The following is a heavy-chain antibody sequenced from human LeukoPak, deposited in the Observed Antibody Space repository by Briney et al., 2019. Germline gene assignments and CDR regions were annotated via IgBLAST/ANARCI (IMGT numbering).Heavy chain of an antibody. CDR1: GYSFSGHY. J-gene: IGHJ4*02. Sequence: VASVKVSCKASGYSFSGHYINWVRQAPGQGLEWMGWIKPNGGDTNYPQKFRARITMTRDTSISTVYMELKSLTSDDTAVYYCARGDEWELAVDFWGQGTLVTVSS. D-gene: IGHD1-26*01. V-gene: IGHV1-2*02. CDR2: IKPNGGDT. CDR3: ARGDEWELAVDF.